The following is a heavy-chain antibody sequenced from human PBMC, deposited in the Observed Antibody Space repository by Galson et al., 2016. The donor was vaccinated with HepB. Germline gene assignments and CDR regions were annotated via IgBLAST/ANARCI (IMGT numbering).Heavy chain of an antibody. CDR3: ARDRVSGDFWSGYYTGIGMDV. CDR2: IRSSSSTI. D-gene: IGHD3-3*01. Sequence: VRQAPGKGLEWVSYIRSSSSTIYYADSVTGRFTISRDNAKNSLYLQMNSLRDEDTAVYYCARDRVSGDFWSGYYTGIGMDVWGQGTTVTVSS. J-gene: IGHJ6*02. V-gene: IGHV3-48*02.